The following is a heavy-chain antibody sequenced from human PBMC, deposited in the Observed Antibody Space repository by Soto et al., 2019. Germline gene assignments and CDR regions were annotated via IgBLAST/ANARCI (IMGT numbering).Heavy chain of an antibody. Sequence: GGSLRLSCAASGFPFSNAWLNWVRQAPGKGLEWVGRVKSKNDGGTTDFAAPVKGRFAISRYDSKNMVYLEMNSLQAEDTAIYYCTTDSYITSIIVRFDYWGHGTLVTVS. V-gene: IGHV3-15*07. CDR2: VKSKNDGGTT. CDR1: GFPFSNAW. J-gene: IGHJ4*01. CDR3: TTDSYITSIIVRFDY. D-gene: IGHD3-22*01.